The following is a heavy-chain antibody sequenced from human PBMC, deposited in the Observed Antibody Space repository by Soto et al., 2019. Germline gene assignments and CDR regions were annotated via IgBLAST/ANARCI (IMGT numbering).Heavy chain of an antibody. D-gene: IGHD3-9*01. CDR1: GFTFSNSG. CDR2: ITSSGSYI. Sequence: GGSLRLSCAASGFTFSNSGMNWVRQAPGKGLEWVSSITSSGSYIYYADSVKGRFTISRDNAKNSLYLQMHTLRSEDTAVYYCSRHGAPLVRYFDWLSLHNWFDPWGQGTLVTVSS. V-gene: IGHV3-21*04. CDR3: SRHGAPLVRYFDWLSLHNWFDP. J-gene: IGHJ5*02.